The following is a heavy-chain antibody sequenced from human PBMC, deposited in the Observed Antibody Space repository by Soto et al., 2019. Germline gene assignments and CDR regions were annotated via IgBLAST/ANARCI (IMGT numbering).Heavy chain of an antibody. CDR2: INHSGST. Sequence: SETLSLTCAVYGGSFSGYYWIWIRQPPGKGLEWIGEINHSGSTNYNPSLKSRVTISVDTSKNQFSLKLSSVTAADTAVYYCARRVYYYDSSGHFDYWGQGTLVTVS. D-gene: IGHD3-22*01. CDR1: GGSFSGYY. V-gene: IGHV4-34*01. J-gene: IGHJ4*02. CDR3: ARRVYYYDSSGHFDY.